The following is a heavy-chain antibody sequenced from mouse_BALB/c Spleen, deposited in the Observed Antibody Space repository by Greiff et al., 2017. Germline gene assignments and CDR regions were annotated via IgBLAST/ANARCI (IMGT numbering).Heavy chain of an antibody. D-gene: IGHD1-1*01. V-gene: IGHV1-15*01. J-gene: IGHJ2*01. CDR3: TKGGSSYLDY. CDR2: IDPETGGT. CDR1: GYTFTDYE. Sequence: QVQLKQSGAELVRPGASVTLSCKASGYTFTDYEMHWVKQTPVHGLEWIGAIDPETGGTAYNQKFKGKATLTADKSSSTAYMELRSLTSEDSAVYYCTKGGSSYLDYWGQGTTLTVSS.